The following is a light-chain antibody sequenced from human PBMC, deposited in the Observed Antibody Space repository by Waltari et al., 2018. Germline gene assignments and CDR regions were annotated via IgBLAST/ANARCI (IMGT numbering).Light chain of an antibody. CDR3: MQGTYWPRT. Sequence: DVVLTQSPLSLPVTLGQSASISCSSTQSLLHSDGNTYLNWFHQRPGQSPRRLIYKVSNRDSGVPDRFSGSGSGTDFTLKISRVEAEDVGVYYCMQGTYWPRTFGQGTKVEIK. J-gene: IGKJ1*01. CDR2: KVS. CDR1: QSLLHSDGNTY. V-gene: IGKV2-30*02.